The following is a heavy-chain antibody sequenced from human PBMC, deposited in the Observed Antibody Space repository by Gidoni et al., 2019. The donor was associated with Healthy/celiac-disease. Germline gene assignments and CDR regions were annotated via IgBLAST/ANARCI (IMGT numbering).Heavy chain of an antibody. CDR3: ARALVGATVRDNWFDP. Sequence: QVQLVQSGAEVKKPGSSVKVSCKASGGTFSSYAISWVRQAPGQGLEWMGGILPILGTANYAQKFQGRVTITADKSTSTAYMELSSLRSEDTAVYYCARALVGATVRDNWFDPWGQGTLVTVSS. CDR1: GGTFSSYA. J-gene: IGHJ5*02. V-gene: IGHV1-69*06. D-gene: IGHD1-26*01. CDR2: ILPILGTA.